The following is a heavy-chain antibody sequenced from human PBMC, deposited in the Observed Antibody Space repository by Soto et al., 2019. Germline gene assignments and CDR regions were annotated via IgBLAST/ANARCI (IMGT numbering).Heavy chain of an antibody. CDR1: GGTFSSYA. V-gene: IGHV1-69*12. CDR3: GRESRYCSGVSCYFLPGVDD. J-gene: IGHJ4*02. CDR2: IIPIFGTA. D-gene: IGHD2-15*01. Sequence: QVQLVQSGAEVKKPGSSVKVSCKASGGTFSSYAISWVRQAPGQGLEWMGGIIPIFGTANDAQKFQARVTITADDPTSTAYMELSRLISEDPAGHYRGRESRYCSGVSCYFLPGVDDWGQGTLVTVPS.